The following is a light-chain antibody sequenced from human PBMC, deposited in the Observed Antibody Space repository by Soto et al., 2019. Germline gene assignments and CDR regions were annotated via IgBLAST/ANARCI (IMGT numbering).Light chain of an antibody. V-gene: IGKV3-11*01. Sequence: EIVLTQSPDTLSLSPGESATLSCRASQSVSRYLAWYQQKPGQTPRLLIYDASNRAAGIPARFSGSGSGTDFTLTISSLEPEDFAVYYCQQRSNWPLTFGGGTMVDI. CDR1: QSVSRY. J-gene: IGKJ4*01. CDR3: QQRSNWPLT. CDR2: DAS.